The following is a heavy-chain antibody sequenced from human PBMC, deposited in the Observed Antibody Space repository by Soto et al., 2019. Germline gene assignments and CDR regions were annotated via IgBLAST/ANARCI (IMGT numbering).Heavy chain of an antibody. J-gene: IGHJ5*02. CDR3: ARGINYYDSSGDSWFDP. Sequence: SVKVSCKASGGTFSSYAISWVRQAPGQGLEWMGGIIPIFGTANYAQKFQGRVTITADESTSTAYMELSSLSSVTAADTAVYYCARGINYYDSSGDSWFDPWGQGTLVTVSS. CDR1: GGTFSSYA. CDR2: IIPIFGTA. D-gene: IGHD3-22*01. V-gene: IGHV1-69*13.